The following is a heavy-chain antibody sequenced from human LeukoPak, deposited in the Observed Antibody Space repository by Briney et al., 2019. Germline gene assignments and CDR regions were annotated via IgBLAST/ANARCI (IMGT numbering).Heavy chain of an antibody. CDR1: GGSFSDYY. D-gene: IGHD5-18*01. CDR2: INHSGGT. Sequence: SETLSPTCEVYGGSFSDYYWSWIRQPPGKGLEWIGEINHSGGTSYNPSLKSRVTMSVDTSKNQFSVKLTSVTAADTAVYYCARAKDSYGKVFDCWGQGTLVTVSS. J-gene: IGHJ5*01. V-gene: IGHV4-34*01. CDR3: ARAKDSYGKVFDC.